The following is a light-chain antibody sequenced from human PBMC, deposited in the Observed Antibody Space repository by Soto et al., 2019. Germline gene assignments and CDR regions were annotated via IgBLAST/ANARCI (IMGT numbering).Light chain of an antibody. J-gene: IGLJ2*01. CDR3: EALDGSTRVV. CDR2: QDS. CDR1: KLGDKY. Sequence: SYELTQPPSVSVSQGQTASITCSGAKLGDKYACWYQQKPGQSPVLVIYQDSKRPSGIPERFSGTNSGNTATLTISGTQAMDEADYYCEALDGSTRVVFGGGTKYTVL. V-gene: IGLV3-1*01.